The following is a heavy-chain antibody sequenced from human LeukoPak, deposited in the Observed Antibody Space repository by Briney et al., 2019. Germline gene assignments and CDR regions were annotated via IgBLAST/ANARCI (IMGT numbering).Heavy chain of an antibody. J-gene: IGHJ4*02. D-gene: IGHD5-24*01. V-gene: IGHV4-30-2*01. CDR1: GGSISSGGYY. CDR2: IYHSGST. CDR3: ARAPSWHGFFDY. Sequence: NPSQTLSLTCTVSGGSISSGGYYWSWIRQPPGKGLEWIGYIYHSGSTYYNPSLKSRVTISVDRSKNQFSLKLSSVTAADTAVYYCARAPSWHGFFDYCGQGTLVTVSS.